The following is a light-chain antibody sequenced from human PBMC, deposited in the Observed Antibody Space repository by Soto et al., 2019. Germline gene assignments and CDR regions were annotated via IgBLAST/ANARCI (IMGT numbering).Light chain of an antibody. CDR2: TAS. J-gene: IGKJ2*01. Sequence: DIQMTQSPSSLSASVGERVTLTCRASQSISRYLNWYQQKPGKAPNLLIYTASNLQSGVPSRFSCSRSVTDFTLTISNLQPEEFETYYCQQSYRSPYTCGHGTQLQI. V-gene: IGKV1-39*01. CDR3: QQSYRSPYT. CDR1: QSISRY.